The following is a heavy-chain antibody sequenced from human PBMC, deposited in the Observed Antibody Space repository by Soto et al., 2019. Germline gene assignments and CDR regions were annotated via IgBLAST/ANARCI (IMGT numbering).Heavy chain of an antibody. Sequence: ASVKVSCKASGYTFTSYAMHWVRQAPGQRLEWMGWINAGNGNTKYSQKFQGRVTITRDTSASTAYMELSSLRSEDTAVYYCARDYPRYCSSTSCYGEDYYYYGMDVWGQGTTVTAP. V-gene: IGHV1-3*01. J-gene: IGHJ6*02. CDR3: ARDYPRYCSSTSCYGEDYYYYGMDV. D-gene: IGHD2-2*01. CDR1: GYTFTSYA. CDR2: INAGNGNT.